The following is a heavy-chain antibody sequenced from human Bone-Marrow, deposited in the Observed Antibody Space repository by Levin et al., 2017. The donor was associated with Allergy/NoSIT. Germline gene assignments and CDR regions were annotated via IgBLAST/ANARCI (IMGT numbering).Heavy chain of an antibody. V-gene: IGHV4-34*01. CDR2: INHSGST. Sequence: SCAVYGGSFSGYYWSWIRQPPGKGLEWIGEINHSGSTNSNPSLKSRVTISVDTSKNQFSLKLSSVTAADTAVYYCARGALFWSGYYLQYWGQGTLVTVSS. D-gene: IGHD3-3*01. J-gene: IGHJ4*02. CDR1: GGSFSGYY. CDR3: ARGALFWSGYYLQY.